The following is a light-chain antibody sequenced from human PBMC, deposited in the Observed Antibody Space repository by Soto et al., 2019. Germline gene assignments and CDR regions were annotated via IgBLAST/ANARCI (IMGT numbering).Light chain of an antibody. V-gene: IGKV3-15*01. J-gene: IGKJ1*01. Sequence: EIVLTQSPATLSLSPGERATLSCRASQSVSSNLAWYQQKPGQAHRLLIYGAYTRATGIPARFSGSGSGTEFTLTISSLQSEDFAVYYCKQYNNWPRTFGQGTKVDIK. CDR2: GAY. CDR1: QSVSSN. CDR3: KQYNNWPRT.